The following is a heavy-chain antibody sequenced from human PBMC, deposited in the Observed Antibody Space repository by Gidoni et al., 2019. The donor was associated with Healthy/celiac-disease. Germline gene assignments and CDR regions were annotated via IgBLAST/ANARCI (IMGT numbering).Heavy chain of an antibody. CDR3: AHSGEQQLVPGV. CDR1: GLSLSTSGVG. D-gene: IGHD6-13*01. J-gene: IGHJ4*02. CDR2: IYWDDDK. Sequence: QITLKESGPTLVKPTQTLKLTCTFSGLSLSTSGVGVAWIRPPPGKALEWLALIYWDDDKLYRPSLKSRLTITKDISKNQVVLTMTNMDPVDTATYYCAHSGEQQLVPGVWGQGTLVTVSS. V-gene: IGHV2-5*02.